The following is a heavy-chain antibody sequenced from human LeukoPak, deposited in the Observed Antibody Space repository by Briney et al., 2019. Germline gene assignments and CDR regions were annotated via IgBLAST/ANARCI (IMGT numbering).Heavy chain of an antibody. V-gene: IGHV1-69*13. CDR3: ASRYCSGGNCFSRDYYYYYMDV. D-gene: IGHD2-15*01. J-gene: IGHJ6*03. Sequence: ASVKVSCKASGGSFRNYGITWVRQAPGQRHEWMGGIIPIFGTANYAQKFQGRVTITADESTRTAYMELSSLRSEDTAVYYCASRYCSGGNCFSRDYYYYYMDVWGKGTTVTVSS. CDR1: GGSFRNYG. CDR2: IIPIFGTA.